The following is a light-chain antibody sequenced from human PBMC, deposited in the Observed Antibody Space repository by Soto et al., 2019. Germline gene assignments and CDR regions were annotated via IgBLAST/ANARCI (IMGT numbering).Light chain of an antibody. CDR2: EAS. V-gene: IGKV3-11*01. CDR1: QSVSSY. CDR3: QQRRYWPVT. Sequence: EMVLTQSPAILSMSPGERATLSCRASQSVSSYFAWYQQKPGQAPRLLIYEASNRATGVPARFSGSGSGTDFTLTIRSLGPEELGFYYGQQRRYWPVTFGQGTKVEIK. J-gene: IGKJ1*01.